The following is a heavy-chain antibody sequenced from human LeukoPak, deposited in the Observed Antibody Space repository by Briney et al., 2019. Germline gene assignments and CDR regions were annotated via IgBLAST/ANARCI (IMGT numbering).Heavy chain of an antibody. V-gene: IGHV4-59*01. CDR1: GGSISSYY. J-gene: IGHJ6*03. CDR2: IYYSGST. CDR3: ARVGYDFWSGYYPNYMDV. Sequence: SETLSLTCTVSGGSISSYYWSWIRQPPGKGLEWIGYIYYSGSTNYNPSLKSRVTISVGTSKNQFSLKLSSVTAADTAVYYCARVGYDFWSGYYPNYMDVWGKGTTVTVSS. D-gene: IGHD3-3*01.